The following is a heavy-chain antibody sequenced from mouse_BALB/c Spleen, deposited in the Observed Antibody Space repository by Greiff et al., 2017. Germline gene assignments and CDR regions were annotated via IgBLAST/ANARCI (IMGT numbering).Heavy chain of an antibody. CDR2: IWRGGST. D-gene: IGHD1-1*01. V-gene: IGHV2-5-1*01. CDR3: AKKVVAHYYAMDY. J-gene: IGHJ4*01. CDR1: GFSLTSYG. Sequence: VKLMESGPSLVQPSQSLSITCTVSGFSLTSYGVHWVRQSPGKGLEWLGVIWRGGSTDYNAAFMSRLSITKDNSKSQVFFKMNSLQADDTAIYYCAKKVVAHYYAMDYWGQGTSVTVSS.